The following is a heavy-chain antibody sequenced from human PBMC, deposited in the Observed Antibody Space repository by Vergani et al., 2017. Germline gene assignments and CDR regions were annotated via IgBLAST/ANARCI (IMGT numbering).Heavy chain of an antibody. Sequence: QLQLQESGPGLVKPSETLSLTCTVSGVSIDNGYYWDWIRQPPGKGLEWIGSIYRTGRTHFNPSLKSRVTISVDTSNNHFSLRLNSLTAADTAVYYCARRSGIVYDIFSGTQYFFDFWGQGTLVTVSS. CDR1: GVSIDNGYY. CDR3: ARRSGIVYDIFSGTQYFFDF. J-gene: IGHJ4*02. V-gene: IGHV4-38-2*02. D-gene: IGHD3-9*01. CDR2: IYRTGRT.